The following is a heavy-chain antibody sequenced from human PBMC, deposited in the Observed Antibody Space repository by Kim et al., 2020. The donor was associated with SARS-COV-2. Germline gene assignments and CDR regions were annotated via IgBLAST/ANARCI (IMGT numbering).Heavy chain of an antibody. CDR3: AVGGGDY. Sequence: SGRTIYYADAVKGRFTISRDNAKNSMYLRMNGLRAEDTAVYYCAVGGGDYWGQGTLVTVSS. CDR2: SGRTI. D-gene: IGHD3-16*01. V-gene: IGHV3-48*01. J-gene: IGHJ4*02.